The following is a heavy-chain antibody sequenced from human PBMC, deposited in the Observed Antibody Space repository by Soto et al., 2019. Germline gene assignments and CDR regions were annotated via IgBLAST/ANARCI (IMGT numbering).Heavy chain of an antibody. Sequence: SETLSLTCSVSDDSINSDKYYWGWIRQPPGKGLEWIGSIYYRGNAYYNPSLQTRVTISLDKSKSQFSLKLNSVPAAYSALYFCARLEGLATISYYFDFWGPVALVTVSS. D-gene: IGHD3-9*01. J-gene: IGHJ4*02. V-gene: IGHV4-39*01. CDR1: DDSINSDKYY. CDR2: IYYRGNA. CDR3: ARLEGLATISYYFDF.